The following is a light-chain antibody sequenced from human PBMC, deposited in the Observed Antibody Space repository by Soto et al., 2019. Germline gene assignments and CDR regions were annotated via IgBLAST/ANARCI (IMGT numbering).Light chain of an antibody. CDR2: SNN. CDR3: AAWYDSLNGQV. CDR1: SSKIGSNT. V-gene: IGLV1-44*01. J-gene: IGLJ1*01. Sequence: QSVLTQPPSASGTPGQRGTISCSGSSSKIGSNTVNWYQQLPGTAPKLLIYSNNQRPSGVPDRFSGSKSGTSASLAISWLQSEDEAAYYCAAWYDSLNGQVFGTGTKVTVL.